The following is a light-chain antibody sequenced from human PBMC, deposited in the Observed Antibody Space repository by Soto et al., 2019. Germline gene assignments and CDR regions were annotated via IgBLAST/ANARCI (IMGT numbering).Light chain of an antibody. CDR1: QDVSGTY. CDR2: GAS. CDR3: QQHGLAPYT. J-gene: IGKJ2*01. Sequence: EIVLTQSPGTLSLSPGESATVSCRASQDVSGTYLIWLQQKPGQAPRLLIYGASSRATGIPARFTGSGSVKDFTLSINRVEPEDSAVYYCQQHGLAPYTFGQGTRLEI. V-gene: IGKV3-20*01.